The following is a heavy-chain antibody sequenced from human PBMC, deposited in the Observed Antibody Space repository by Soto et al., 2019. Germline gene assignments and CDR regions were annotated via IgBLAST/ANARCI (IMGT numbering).Heavy chain of an antibody. CDR2: ISGSGRST. V-gene: IGHV3-23*01. Sequence: GGSLRLSCAASGITFGNYALSWVRQAPGKGLEWVSGISGSGRSTYYADSVKGRFTISRDNSKNTLSLQMNSLRADDTAVYYCAKEYGGGTSTITSYFDYWGRGTLVTVSS. CDR3: AKEYGGGTSTITSYFDY. J-gene: IGHJ4*02. CDR1: GITFGNYA. D-gene: IGHD5-12*01.